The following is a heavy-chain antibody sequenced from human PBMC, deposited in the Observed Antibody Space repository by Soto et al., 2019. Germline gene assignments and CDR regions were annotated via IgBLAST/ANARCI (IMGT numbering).Heavy chain of an antibody. CDR3: ARSKVPAAIHGTDV. V-gene: IGHV1-8*01. Sequence: GAPVKVSCKASGYTFTSYDINWVRQATGQGLEWMGWMNHTRGNTGYAQKLSGRVTMTRNTSRSTAYMELSSLRSEDTAVYYFARSKVPAAIHGTDVWGQGTTVTVSS. J-gene: IGHJ6*02. D-gene: IGHD2-2*01. CDR1: GYTFTSYD. CDR2: MNHTRGNT.